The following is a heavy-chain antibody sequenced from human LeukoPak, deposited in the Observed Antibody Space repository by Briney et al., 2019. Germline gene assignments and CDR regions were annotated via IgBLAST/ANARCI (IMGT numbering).Heavy chain of an antibody. Sequence: PSETLSLTCTVSGGSISSSSYYWGWIRQPPGKGLEWIESIYYSGSTYYNPSLKSRVTISVDTSKNQFSLKLSSVTAADTAVYYCASARTGAAFDYWGQGTLVTVSS. CDR2: IYYSGST. J-gene: IGHJ4*02. D-gene: IGHD7-27*01. V-gene: IGHV4-39*07. CDR1: GGSISSSSYY. CDR3: ASARTGAAFDY.